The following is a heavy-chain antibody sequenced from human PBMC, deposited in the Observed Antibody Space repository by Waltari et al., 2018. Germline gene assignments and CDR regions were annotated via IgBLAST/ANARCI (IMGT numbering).Heavy chain of an antibody. V-gene: IGHV3-74*01. CDR3: ARKGGRGYPYGPFYYDH. CDR2: INIDGGYI. Sequence: EVQLVESGGGLVQPGGSLRLSCAASGFTFGDYWLNWVRQPPGKGLEWVSRINIDGGYISYTDSVKGRFTISRDNAKNTLFLQLNSLRAEDTAVYYCARKGGRGYPYGPFYYDHWGQGTLVTVSP. D-gene: IGHD5-18*01. CDR1: GFTFGDYW. J-gene: IGHJ4*02.